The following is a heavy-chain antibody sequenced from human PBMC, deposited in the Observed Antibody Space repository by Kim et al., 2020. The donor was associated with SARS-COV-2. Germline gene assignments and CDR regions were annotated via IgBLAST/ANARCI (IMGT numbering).Heavy chain of an antibody. Sequence: GGSLRLSCAASGFTFSSYAMHWVRQAPGKGLEWVAVISYDGSNKYYADSVKGRFTISRDNSKNTLYLQMNSLRAEDTAVYYCARGGYSGYDWLGNFDYWG. D-gene: IGHD5-12*01. V-gene: IGHV3-30-3*01. CDR3: ARGGYSGYDWLGNFDY. CDR2: ISYDGSNK. CDR1: GFTFSSYA. J-gene: IGHJ4*01.